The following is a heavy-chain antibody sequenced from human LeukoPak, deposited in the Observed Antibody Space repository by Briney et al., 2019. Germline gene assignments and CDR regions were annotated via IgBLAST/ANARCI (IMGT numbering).Heavy chain of an antibody. Sequence: GTSLRLSCAASGFTFTSYGMHWVRQAPGKGLEWVALITYDGYYKYYSDSVKGRFTISSDTSKNTMYLQMNSLRAEDTAVYCCARDLSPVVRASPMGYWGQGTLVTVSS. D-gene: IGHD3-10*01. V-gene: IGHV3-30*03. CDR2: ITYDGYYK. CDR3: ARDLSPVVRASPMGY. CDR1: GFTFTSYG. J-gene: IGHJ4*02.